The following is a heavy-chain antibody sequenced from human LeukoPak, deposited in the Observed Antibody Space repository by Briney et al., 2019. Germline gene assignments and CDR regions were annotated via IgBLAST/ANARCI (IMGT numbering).Heavy chain of an antibody. CDR2: VYYSGSA. V-gene: IGHV4-59*03. CDR3: ATTTIGSSSSYYFDY. CDR1: GGSFNNYY. J-gene: IGHJ4*02. Sequence: SETLSLTCAVYGGSFNNYYYTWIRQPPGKGLEWIGYVYYSGSADYNPSLRSRVTLSVDTSKNQFSLTLTSVTAADTTMYYCATTTIGSSSSYYFDYWGRGTLVTVSS. D-gene: IGHD6-6*01.